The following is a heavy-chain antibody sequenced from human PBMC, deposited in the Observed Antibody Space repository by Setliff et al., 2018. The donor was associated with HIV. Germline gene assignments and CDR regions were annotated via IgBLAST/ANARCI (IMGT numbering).Heavy chain of an antibody. V-gene: IGHV3-23*01. CDR3: ARDCRVGWVFTYGMDV. CDR2: ISGSGGST. D-gene: IGHD6-13*01. CDR1: GFTFSSYA. J-gene: IGHJ6*02. Sequence: GGSLRLSCAASGFTFSSYAMSWVRQAPGKGLEWVSAISGSGGSTYYADSVKGRFTISRDNSKNTLFLQMNSLRPEDTAVYYCARDCRVGWVFTYGMDVWGQGTLVTVSS.